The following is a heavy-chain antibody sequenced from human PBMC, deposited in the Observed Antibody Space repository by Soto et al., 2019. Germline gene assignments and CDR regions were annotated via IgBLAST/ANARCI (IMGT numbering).Heavy chain of an antibody. CDR1: GFTFSSYA. CDR2: ISYDGSNK. Sequence: PGGSLRLSCAASGFTFSSYAMHWVRQAPGKGLEWVAVISYDGSNKYYADSVKGRFTISRDNSKNTLYLQMNSLRAEDTAVYYCARDYYDSSGYYGPLDYWGQGTLVTVSS. D-gene: IGHD3-22*01. CDR3: ARDYYDSSGYYGPLDY. J-gene: IGHJ4*02. V-gene: IGHV3-30*01.